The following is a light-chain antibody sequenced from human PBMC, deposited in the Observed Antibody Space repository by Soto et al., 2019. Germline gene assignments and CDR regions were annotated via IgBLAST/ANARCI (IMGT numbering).Light chain of an antibody. Sequence: QAVVTQPPSVSAAPGQKVTISCSGSSSNVGNNYVSWYQQLPGTAPKLLIYDNNKRPSGIPDRFSGSKSGTSATLGITGLQTGDEADYYCGTWDNSLSAVFGGGTKLTVL. CDR1: SSNVGNNY. CDR3: GTWDNSLSAV. V-gene: IGLV1-51*01. J-gene: IGLJ2*01. CDR2: DNN.